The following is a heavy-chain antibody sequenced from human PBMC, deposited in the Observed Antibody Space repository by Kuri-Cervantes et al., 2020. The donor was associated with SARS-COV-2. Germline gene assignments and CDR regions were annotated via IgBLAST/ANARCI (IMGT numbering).Heavy chain of an antibody. CDR3: ANLWADCCFTS. J-gene: IGHJ4*02. V-gene: IGHV3-23*01. Sequence: GESLKISCAASGFTFSSYAMSWVRQAPGKGLEWVSTITGSGGSTNYADSVKGRFTISRDNSKNTLSLQMNSLSAEDTAVYYCANLWADCCFTSWGQGTLVTVSS. D-gene: IGHD2-2*02. CDR1: GFTFSSYA. CDR2: ITGSGGST.